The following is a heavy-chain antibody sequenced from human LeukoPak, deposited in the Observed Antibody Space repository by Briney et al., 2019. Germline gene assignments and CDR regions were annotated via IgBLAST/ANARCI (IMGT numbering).Heavy chain of an antibody. CDR1: GFTFSSYE. CDR2: ISSSSSYI. J-gene: IGHJ4*02. V-gene: IGHV3-21*01. Sequence: GGSLRLSCAASGFTFSSYEMNWVRQAPGKGLEWVSFISSSSSYIYYADSVKGRFTISRDNAKNSLYLQMNSLRAEDTAVYYCARGEWSSSPFDYWGQGTLVTVSS. CDR3: ARGEWSSSPFDY. D-gene: IGHD6-6*01.